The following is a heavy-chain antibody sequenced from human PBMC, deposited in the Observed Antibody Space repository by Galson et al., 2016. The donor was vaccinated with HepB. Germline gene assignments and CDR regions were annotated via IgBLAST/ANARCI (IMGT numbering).Heavy chain of an antibody. J-gene: IGHJ5*02. Sequence: SETLSLTCTVSGGSISRYYWSWIRQPPGKGLEWIGYISYSGTTNYRPSLKSRVTVSVDTSKNHVSLKLSSVTAADTAVYYCAREVRQCSSISCYSDWLDPWGQGTLVTVSS. V-gene: IGHV4-59*01. CDR1: GGSISRYY. D-gene: IGHD2-2*01. CDR2: ISYSGTT. CDR3: AREVRQCSSISCYSDWLDP.